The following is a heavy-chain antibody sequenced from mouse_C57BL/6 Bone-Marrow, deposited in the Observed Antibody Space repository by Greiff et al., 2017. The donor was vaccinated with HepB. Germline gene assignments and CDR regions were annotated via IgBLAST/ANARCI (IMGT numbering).Heavy chain of an antibody. D-gene: IGHD2-1*01. J-gene: IGHJ2*01. CDR2: IYPGDGDT. V-gene: IGHV1-82*01. CDR3: ARWGKSLFDY. CDR1: GYAFSSSW. Sequence: QVQLKQSGPELVKPGASVKISCKASGYAFSSSWMNWVKQRPGKGLEWIGRIYPGDGDTNYNGKFNGKATLTADKSSSTAYMQLSSLTSEDSAVYFCARWGKSLFDYWGQGTTLTVSS.